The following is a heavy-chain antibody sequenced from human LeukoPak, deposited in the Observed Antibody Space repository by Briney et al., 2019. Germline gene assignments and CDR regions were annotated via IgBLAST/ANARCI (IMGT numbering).Heavy chain of an antibody. D-gene: IGHD2-2*02. V-gene: IGHV3-30-3*01. CDR2: ISYDGSNK. CDR3: ATGGVVVPAAIQGKYYYYGMDV. Sequence: PGGSLRLSCAASGFTFSSYAMHWVRQAPGKGLEWVAVISYDGSNKYYADSVKGRFTISRDNSKNTLYLQMNSLRAGDTAVYYCATGGVVVPAAIQGKYYYYGMDVWGQGTTVTASS. J-gene: IGHJ6*02. CDR1: GFTFSSYA.